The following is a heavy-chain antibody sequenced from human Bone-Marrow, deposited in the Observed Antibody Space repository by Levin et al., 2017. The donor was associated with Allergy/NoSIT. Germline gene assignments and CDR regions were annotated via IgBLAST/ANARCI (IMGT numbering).Heavy chain of an antibody. D-gene: IGHD3-9*01. CDR3: ARDLTFSGLGPDY. Sequence: GESLKISCEVSGFTFRSYWMHWVRQVPGKGLLWVSRIDFDGNIITYADSVKGRFTISRDNAKNTLYLQMNSLKPEDTAVYYCARDLTFSGLGPDYWGQGTLVTVSS. CDR2: IDFDGNII. J-gene: IGHJ4*02. CDR1: GFTFRSYW. V-gene: IGHV3-74*01.